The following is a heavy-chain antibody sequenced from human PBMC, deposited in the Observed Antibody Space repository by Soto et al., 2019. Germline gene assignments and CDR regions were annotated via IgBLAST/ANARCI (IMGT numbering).Heavy chain of an antibody. CDR3: VRGWRDVDY. CDR2: ISTGGGTT. CDR1: GFTFSSYA. J-gene: IGHJ4*02. V-gene: IGHV3-23*01. Sequence: EVQLLESGGGLVQSGGSLRLSCAAAGFTFSSYAMSWVRQAPGKGLVWVSSISTGGGTTYYADSVKGRFTVSRDNSKNALYLQTNSLRAEDTALYYCVRGWRDVDYWGQGTLVTVSS. D-gene: IGHD3-3*01.